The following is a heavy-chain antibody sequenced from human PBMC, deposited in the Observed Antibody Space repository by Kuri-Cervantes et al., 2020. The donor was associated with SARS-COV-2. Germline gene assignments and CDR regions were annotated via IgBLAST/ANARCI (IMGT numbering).Heavy chain of an antibody. D-gene: IGHD1-7*01. Sequence: SVKVSCKASGGTFSSAIISWVRQAPGQGLEWMGGIMPALGMPNYAQKLQGRVTMTTDTSTSTAYMELRSLRSDDTAVYYCARDRLELMGGGYYYGMDVWGQGTTVTVSS. CDR2: IMPALGMP. J-gene: IGHJ6*02. V-gene: IGHV1-69*10. CDR3: ARDRLELMGGGYYYGMDV. CDR1: GGTFSSAI.